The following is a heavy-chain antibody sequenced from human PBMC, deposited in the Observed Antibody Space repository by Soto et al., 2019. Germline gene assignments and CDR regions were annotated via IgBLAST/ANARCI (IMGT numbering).Heavy chain of an antibody. Sequence: SVKVSCKASGGTFSTFGISWVRQAPGQGLEWMGGIIPFFGTARYSQKFEDRITITADESTNTVYMDLRSLTSEDTAIYYCAKSAPMDAGDKYYYDFWGQGALVTVS. CDR2: IIPFFGTA. J-gene: IGHJ4*02. CDR3: AKSAPMDAGDKYYYDF. D-gene: IGHD4-17*01. CDR1: GGTFSTFG. V-gene: IGHV1-69*13.